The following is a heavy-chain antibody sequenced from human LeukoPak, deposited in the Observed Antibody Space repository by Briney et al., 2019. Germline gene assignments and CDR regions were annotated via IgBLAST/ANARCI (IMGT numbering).Heavy chain of an antibody. V-gene: IGHV3-30-3*01. J-gene: IGHJ6*02. D-gene: IGHD3-3*01. CDR3: ARDQRRKILRFLEWFYYYGMDV. CDR2: ISYDGSNK. CDR1: GFTFSSYA. Sequence: PGRSLRLSCAASGFTFSSYAMHWVRQAPGKGLEWVAVISYDGSNKYYADSVKGRFTISRDNSKNTPYLQTNSLRAEDTAVYYCARDQRRKILRFLEWFYYYGMDVWGQGTTVTVSS.